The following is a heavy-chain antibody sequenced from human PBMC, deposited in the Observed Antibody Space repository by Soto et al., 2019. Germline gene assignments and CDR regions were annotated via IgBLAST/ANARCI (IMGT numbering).Heavy chain of an antibody. CDR1: GFTFSSYW. V-gene: IGHV3-74*01. D-gene: IGHD6-13*01. CDR3: ARKLRGSWDWFDP. CDR2: ISTDGDIT. Sequence: EVQLVESGGGLVQPGGSLRLSCAASGFTFSSYWMHWVCQTPGKGRVWVSRISTDGDITTYADSVKGRFTISRDNAKNTVYLQMSSLRAEDTAVYYRARKLRGSWDWFDPWGQGTLVTVSS. J-gene: IGHJ5*02.